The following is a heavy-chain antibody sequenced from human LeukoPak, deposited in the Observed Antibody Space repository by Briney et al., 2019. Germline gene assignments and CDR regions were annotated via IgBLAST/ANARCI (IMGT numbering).Heavy chain of an antibody. V-gene: IGHV4-59*01. Sequence: PSETLSLTCSVSGGSISNYYWSWIRQSPGKGLEWIGYIYYSGSTNYNPSLESRVTISMDTSKNHFSLRLSSVTAEDADVYYCARVVDYDYVWGSSRGVGNYFHLDLWGKGTTVSVSS. J-gene: IGHJ6*03. D-gene: IGHD3-16*02. CDR2: IYYSGST. CDR1: GGSISNYY. CDR3: ARVVDYDYVWGSSRGVGNYFHLDL.